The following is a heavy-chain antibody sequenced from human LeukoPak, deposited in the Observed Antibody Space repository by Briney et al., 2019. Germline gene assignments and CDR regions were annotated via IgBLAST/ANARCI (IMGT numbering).Heavy chain of an antibody. CDR2: IYYSGRT. CDR3: ARLQVHCGGDCHTRWFDP. J-gene: IGHJ5*02. CDR1: GGSLSSYN. V-gene: IGHV4-59*08. Sequence: SETLSLTCTVSGGSLSSYNWSWIRQTPGKGLEWSAYIYYSGRTKYIPPLTSRVTISLDTSTHQFSLKLRSVTAADTAVYYCARLQVHCGGDCHTRWFDPWGQGTLVTVSS. D-gene: IGHD2-21*02.